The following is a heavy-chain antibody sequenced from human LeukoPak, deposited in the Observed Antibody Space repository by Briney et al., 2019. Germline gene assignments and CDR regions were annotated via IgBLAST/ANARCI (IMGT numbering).Heavy chain of an antibody. CDR1: GFTFSSYN. CDR3: ARGFSHYFYAMDV. CDR2: IDSSSRYI. J-gene: IGHJ6*02. Sequence: PGGSLRLSCAASGFTFSSYNMDWVRQAPGKGLEWVSFIDSSSRYIYQADSVKGRFTISRDNAKSSVFLQMNSLRAEDTAVYFCARGFSHYFYAMDVWGQGTTVTVSS. D-gene: IGHD2/OR15-2a*01. V-gene: IGHV3-21*01.